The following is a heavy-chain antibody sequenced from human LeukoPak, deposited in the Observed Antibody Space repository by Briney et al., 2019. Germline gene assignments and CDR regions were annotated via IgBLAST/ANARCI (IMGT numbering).Heavy chain of an antibody. CDR1: GFTFSSYA. V-gene: IGHV3-23*01. D-gene: IGHD6-19*01. CDR2: ISGSGGST. Sequence: GGSLRLSCAASGFTFSSYAMSWVRQAPGKGLEWVSVISGSGGSTYYADSVKGRFTISRDNAKNSLYLQMNSLRAEDTALYYCAKDIRGYSSGPVTWGQGTMVTVSS. J-gene: IGHJ3*01. CDR3: AKDIRGYSSGPVT.